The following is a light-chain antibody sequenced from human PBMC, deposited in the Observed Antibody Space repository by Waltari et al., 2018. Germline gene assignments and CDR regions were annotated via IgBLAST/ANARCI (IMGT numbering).Light chain of an antibody. V-gene: IGKV1-39*01. CDR1: QSISGY. CDR3: QQSFNRPPT. Sequence: DIDMTQSPSSLSAPVGHRVTITCRASQSISGYLHWYQQKPGRAPRLLIFAASNLQSGVPSRFSGSGSGTDFTLTISSLQPEDFATYYCQQSFNRPPTFGGGTKVEVK. J-gene: IGKJ4*01. CDR2: AAS.